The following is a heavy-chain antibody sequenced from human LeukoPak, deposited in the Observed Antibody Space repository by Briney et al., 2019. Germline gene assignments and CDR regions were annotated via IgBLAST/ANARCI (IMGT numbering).Heavy chain of an antibody. CDR2: ISGSGGST. CDR3: AKGSRGYSSSWFYWYFDL. J-gene: IGHJ2*01. D-gene: IGHD6-13*01. CDR1: GLTFSSYA. V-gene: IGHV3-23*01. Sequence: GGSLRLSCAASGLTFSSYAMSWVRQAPGKGLEWVSGISGSGGSTYYADSVKGRFTISRDNSKNTPYLQMNSLRAEDTAVYYCAKGSRGYSSSWFYWYFDLWGRGTLVTVSS.